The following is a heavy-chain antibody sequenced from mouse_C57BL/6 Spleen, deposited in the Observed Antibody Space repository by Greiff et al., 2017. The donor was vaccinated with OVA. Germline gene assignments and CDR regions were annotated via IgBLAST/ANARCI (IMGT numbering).Heavy chain of an antibody. CDR2: INPSNGGT. CDR3: ARSIYDGYYVDY. Sequence: QVQLQQPGPELVKPGASVKLSCKASGYTFTSYWMHWVKQRPGQGLEWIGNINPSNGGTNYNEKFKSKATLTVDKSSSTAYMQLSSLTSEDSAVYYCARSIYDGYYVDYWGQGTTLTVSS. D-gene: IGHD2-3*01. J-gene: IGHJ2*01. V-gene: IGHV1-53*01. CDR1: GYTFTSYW.